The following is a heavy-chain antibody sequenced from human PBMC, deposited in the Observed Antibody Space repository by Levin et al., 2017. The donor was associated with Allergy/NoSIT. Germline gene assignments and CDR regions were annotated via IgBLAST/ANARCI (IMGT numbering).Heavy chain of an antibody. J-gene: IGHJ6*02. Sequence: SCAASGFTFSNAWMSWVRQAPGKGLEWVGRIKSKTDGGTTDYAAPVKGRFTISRDDSKNTLYLQMNSLKTEDTAVYYCTREYQLLLQYYGMDVWGQGTTVTVSS. V-gene: IGHV3-15*01. D-gene: IGHD2-2*01. CDR2: IKSKTDGGTT. CDR1: GFTFSNAW. CDR3: TREYQLLLQYYGMDV.